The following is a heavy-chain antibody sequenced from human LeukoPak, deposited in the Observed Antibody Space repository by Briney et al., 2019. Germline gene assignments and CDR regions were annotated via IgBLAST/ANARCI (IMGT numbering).Heavy chain of an antibody. V-gene: IGHV3-73*01. CDR3: TSAPATVFDY. J-gene: IGHJ4*02. Sequence: GVSLRLSCTASGFTFGGSAMHWVRQASGKGLEWVGRIRSKANSYATAYAASVNGRFTVSRDDSKNTAYLQMNSLKTEDTAVYYCTSAPATVFDYWGRGTLVTVSS. CDR1: GFTFGGSA. CDR2: IRSKANSYAT. D-gene: IGHD2-2*01.